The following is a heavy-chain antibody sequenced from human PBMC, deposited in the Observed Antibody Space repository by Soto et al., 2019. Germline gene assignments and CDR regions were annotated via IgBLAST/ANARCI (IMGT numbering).Heavy chain of an antibody. V-gene: IGHV4-31*03. J-gene: IGHJ5*02. Sequence: PSETLSLTCTVSGGSISSGVYYWSWIRQHPGKGLEWIGYIYYSGSTYYNPSLKSRVTISVDTSKNQFSLKLSSVTAADTAVYYCARESPNAWFDPWGQGTLVTVSS. CDR3: ARESPNAWFDP. CDR1: GGSISSGVYY. CDR2: IYYSGST.